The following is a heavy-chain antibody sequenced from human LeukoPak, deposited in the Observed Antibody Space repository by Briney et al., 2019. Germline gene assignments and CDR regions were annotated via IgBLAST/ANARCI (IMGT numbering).Heavy chain of an antibody. J-gene: IGHJ5*02. CDR3: ARETYHFDSSGYYAS. CDR1: GFTFSSYW. D-gene: IGHD3-22*01. Sequence: GGSLRLSCAVSGFTFSSYWMSLVRQAPGKGLECVANIKQDGSEKYYVDSVKGRLDISRDNAKNSVYLQMNSLRAEDTAVYYCARETYHFDSSGYYASWGQGTLVTVS. CDR2: IKQDGSEK. V-gene: IGHV3-7*01.